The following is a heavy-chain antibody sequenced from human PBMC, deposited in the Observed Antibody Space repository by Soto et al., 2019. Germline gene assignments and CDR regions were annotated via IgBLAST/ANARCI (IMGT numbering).Heavy chain of an antibody. CDR3: AHSPWGAAPDY. Sequence: SGPTLVNPTQTLTLTCALSGFSVSARGVGVGWIRQPPGKALEWLAIIYWNDDKLYRPPLQSRLTITKDTSKNQVVLTMTNMDPVDTATYYCAHSPWGAAPDYWGQGTPVTVSS. J-gene: IGHJ4*02. CDR2: IYWNDDK. CDR1: GFSVSARGVG. D-gene: IGHD3-16*01. V-gene: IGHV2-5*01.